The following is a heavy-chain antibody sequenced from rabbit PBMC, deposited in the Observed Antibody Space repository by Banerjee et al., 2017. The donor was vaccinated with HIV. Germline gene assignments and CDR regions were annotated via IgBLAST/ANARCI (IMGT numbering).Heavy chain of an antibody. CDR3: ARGGYAGYAYPTLDL. J-gene: IGHJ4*01. CDR1: GIDFSSYYY. D-gene: IGHD6-1*01. Sequence: QQQLEESGGGLVKPGGTLTLTCKASGIDFSSYYYMCWVRQAPGKGLELIACIYTSSGSTWYATWVNGRFTISRSTSLNTVDLQMNSLTAADTATYFCARGGYAGYAYPTLDLWGPGTLVTVS. CDR2: IYTSSGST. V-gene: IGHV1S43*01.